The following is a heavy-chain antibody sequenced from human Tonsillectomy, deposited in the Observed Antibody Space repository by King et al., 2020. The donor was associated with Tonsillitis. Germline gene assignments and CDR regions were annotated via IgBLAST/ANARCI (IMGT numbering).Heavy chain of an antibody. D-gene: IGHD4-11*01. CDR3: ASSTVNTFRHYYYYMDV. CDR1: GGSISTSNYY. J-gene: IGHJ6*03. V-gene: IGHV4-39*01. Sequence: LQLQESGPGLVKPSETLSLICSVSGGSISTSNYYWGWIRQPPGKGLEWIGSIYYSGGTYFNPSLKSRVTISVDSSKNEFSLNLTSVTAAATAVYHCASSTVNTFRHYYYYMDVWGKGTTVTVSS. CDR2: IYYSGGT.